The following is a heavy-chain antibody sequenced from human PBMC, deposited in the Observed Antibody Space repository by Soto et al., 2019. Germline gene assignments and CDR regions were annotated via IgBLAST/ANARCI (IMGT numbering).Heavy chain of an antibody. CDR3: AREFGYCTNGVCSAYDY. J-gene: IGHJ4*02. V-gene: IGHV1-18*01. CDR1: GYNFTSYG. CDR2: ISAYKDNT. Sequence: QVHLVQSGAEVKKPGASVKVSCKASGYNFTSYGISWVRQAPGQGLDWMGWISAYKDNTNYAQKLQGRVTMTTDTATRTVYRERSRLRSDDTVVYYCAREFGYCTNGVCSAYDYWGQGTLVTVSS. D-gene: IGHD2-8*01.